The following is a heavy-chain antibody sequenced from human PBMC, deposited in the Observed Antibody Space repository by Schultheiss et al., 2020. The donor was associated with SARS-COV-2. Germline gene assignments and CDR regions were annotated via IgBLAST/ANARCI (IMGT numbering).Heavy chain of an antibody. V-gene: IGHV4-59*01. D-gene: IGHD1-7*01. J-gene: IGHJ2*01. CDR2: INHSGST. Sequence: SETLSLTCTVSGGSISSYYWSWIRQPAGKGLEWIGEINHSGSTNYNPSLKSRVTISVDTSKNQFSLKLSSVTAADTAVYYCARVGYNWNYGWYFDLWGRGTLVTVSS. CDR3: ARVGYNWNYGWYFDL. CDR1: GGSISSYY.